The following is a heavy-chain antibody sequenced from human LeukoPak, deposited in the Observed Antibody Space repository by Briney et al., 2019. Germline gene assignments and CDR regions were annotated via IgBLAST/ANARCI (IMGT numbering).Heavy chain of an antibody. Sequence: PGGSLRLSCAASGSTFSSYSMNWVRQAPGKGLEWVSSISSSSSYIYYADSVKGRFTISRDNAKNSLYLQMNSLRAEDTAVYYCARIPSGYSGYDPDYYYYGMDVWGQGTTVTVSS. CDR3: ARIPSGYSGYDPDYYYYGMDV. J-gene: IGHJ6*02. V-gene: IGHV3-21*01. CDR1: GSTFSSYS. CDR2: ISSSSSYI. D-gene: IGHD5-12*01.